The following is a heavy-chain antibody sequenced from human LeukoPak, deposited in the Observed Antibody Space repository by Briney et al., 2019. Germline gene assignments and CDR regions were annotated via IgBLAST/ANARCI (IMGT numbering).Heavy chain of an antibody. CDR1: GFTFSSYW. V-gene: IGHV3-74*01. Sequence: GGSLRLSCAASGFTFSSYWMHWVRHAPGKGLVWASRINSDGSSTNYADSVKGRFTISRDNSKNTLYLQTNSLRAEDTAVYYCAKDARSGGSWQDNWFDPWGQGTLVTVSS. CDR3: AKDARSGGSWQDNWFDP. J-gene: IGHJ5*02. CDR2: INSDGSST. D-gene: IGHD2-15*01.